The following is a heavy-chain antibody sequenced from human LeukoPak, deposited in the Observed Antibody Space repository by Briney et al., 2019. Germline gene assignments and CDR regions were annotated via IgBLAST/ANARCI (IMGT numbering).Heavy chain of an antibody. J-gene: IGHJ4*02. CDR1: GGSISSYY. D-gene: IGHD6-6*01. CDR2: IYTSGST. CDR3: ARQSIEYSSSPFDY. Sequence: SETLSLTCTVSGGSISSYYWSWIRQPPGKGREWIGYIYTSGSTNYHPSLKSRVTISVDTSKNQFSLKLSSVTAADTAVYYCARQSIEYSSSPFDYWGQGTLVTVSS. V-gene: IGHV4-4*09.